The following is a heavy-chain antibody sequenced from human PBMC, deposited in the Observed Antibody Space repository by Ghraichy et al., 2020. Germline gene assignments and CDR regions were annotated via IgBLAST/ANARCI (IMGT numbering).Heavy chain of an antibody. J-gene: IGHJ5*02. D-gene: IGHD1-26*01. CDR2: IYYSGST. Sequence: SETLSLTCTVSGGSISSGGYYWSWIRQHPGKGLEWIGYIYYSGSTYYNPSLKSRVTISVDTSKNQFSLKLSSVTAADTAVYYCARSLGGSSLGWFDPWGQGTLVTVSS. CDR1: GGSISSGGYY. CDR3: ARSLGGSSLGWFDP. V-gene: IGHV4-31*03.